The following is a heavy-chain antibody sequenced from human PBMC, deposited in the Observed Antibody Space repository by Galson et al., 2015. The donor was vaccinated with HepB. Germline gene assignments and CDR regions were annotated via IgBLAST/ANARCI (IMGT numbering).Heavy chain of an antibody. Sequence: SLRLSCAASGFTFSSYWMSWVRQAPGKGLEWVANIKQDGSEKYYVDSVKGRFTISRDNAKNSLYLQMNSLRAEDTAVYYCARVLFSWNYDYYYYYMDVWGKGTTVTVSS. J-gene: IGHJ6*03. V-gene: IGHV3-7*03. CDR2: IKQDGSEK. CDR1: GFTFSSYW. CDR3: ARVLFSWNYDYYYYYMDV. D-gene: IGHD1-7*01.